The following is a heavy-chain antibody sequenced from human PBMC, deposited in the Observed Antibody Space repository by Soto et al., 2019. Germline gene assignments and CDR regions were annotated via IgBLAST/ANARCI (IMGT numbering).Heavy chain of an antibody. CDR3: ARASRYGFYYYGMDV. CDR1: GYTFTSYG. CDR2: ISAYNGNT. D-gene: IGHD1-20*01. Sequence: ASVKVSCTASGYTFTSYGISWVRQAPGQGLEWMGWISAYNGNTNYAQKLQGRVTMTTDTSTSTAYMELRSLRSDDTAVYYCARASRYGFYYYGMDVWGQGTTVTVSS. V-gene: IGHV1-18*01. J-gene: IGHJ6*02.